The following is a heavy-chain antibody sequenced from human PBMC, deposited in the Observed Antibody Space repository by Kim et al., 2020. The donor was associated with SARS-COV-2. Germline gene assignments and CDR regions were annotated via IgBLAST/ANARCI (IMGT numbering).Heavy chain of an antibody. D-gene: IGHD1-1*01. CDR2: ISSSSSYI. CDR3: ARYRNWNPGNFDY. V-gene: IGHV3-21*01. Sequence: GGSLRLSCAASGFTFSSYSMNWVRQAPGKGLEWVSSISSSSSYIYYADSVKGRFTISRDNAKNSLYLQMNSLRAEDTAVYYCARYRNWNPGNFDYWGQGTLVTVSS. J-gene: IGHJ4*02. CDR1: GFTFSSYS.